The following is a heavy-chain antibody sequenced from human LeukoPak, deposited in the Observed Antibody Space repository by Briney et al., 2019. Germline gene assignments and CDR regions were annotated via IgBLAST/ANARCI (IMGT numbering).Heavy chain of an antibody. CDR3: ARDLSSTSNWEFDY. Sequence: ASVKVSCKTSGYTFIDYFIHWVRQAPGQGLEWMGRLNPNNGYTFYTEAFQGRDTMTTDTSISTAYMELSRMTSDDTALYYCARDLSSTSNWEFDYWGQGTLVTVSS. D-gene: IGHD7-27*01. J-gene: IGHJ4*02. CDR1: GYTFIDYF. V-gene: IGHV1-2*06. CDR2: LNPNNGYT.